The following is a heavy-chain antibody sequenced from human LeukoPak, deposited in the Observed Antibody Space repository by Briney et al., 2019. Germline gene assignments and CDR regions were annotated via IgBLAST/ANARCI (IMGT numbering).Heavy chain of an antibody. CDR2: INPGGTET. J-gene: IGHJ4*02. D-gene: IGHD2-21*01. V-gene: IGHV3-7*01. CDR3: GRFGYVAGVDL. Sequence: GSLKLSCAASGFSLSNYWVTWVRQAPGTGLEWVANINPGGTETYYVEPVKGRFTISRDNAKNLVYLQMNSLRAEDSAVYHCGRFGYVAGVDLWGQGTLVTVSS. CDR1: GFSLSNYW.